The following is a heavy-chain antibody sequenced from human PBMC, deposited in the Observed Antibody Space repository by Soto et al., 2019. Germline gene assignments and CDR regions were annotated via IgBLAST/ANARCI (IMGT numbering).Heavy chain of an antibody. V-gene: IGHV3-23*01. D-gene: IGHD5-18*01. CDR2: ISGSDDDT. CDR3: AKAGYSFFFDY. J-gene: IGHJ4*02. CDR1: GFSFSSYV. Sequence: EVQLLESGGGLVQPGGSLRLSCAASGFSFSSYVMTWVRQAPGKGLAWVSDISGSDDDTYYADSVKGRFTISRDNSNNTLFLQMNSVRAEDTAVYFCAKAGYSFFFDYWGQGTLVTVSS.